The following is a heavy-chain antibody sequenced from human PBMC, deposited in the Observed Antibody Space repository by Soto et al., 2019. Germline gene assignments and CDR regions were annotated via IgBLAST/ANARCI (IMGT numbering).Heavy chain of an antibody. Sequence: QLQLQESGPGLVKPSETLSLTCTVSGGSISSSSYYWGWIRQPPGKGLEWIGSIYYSGSTYYNPSLKSRVPISVDTSKNQFSLKLSSVTAADTAVYYCARPGFWSGYYGSTYYYYMDVWGKGTTVTVSS. CDR1: GGSISSSSYY. V-gene: IGHV4-39*01. CDR2: IYYSGST. CDR3: ARPGFWSGYYGSTYYYYMDV. J-gene: IGHJ6*03. D-gene: IGHD3-3*01.